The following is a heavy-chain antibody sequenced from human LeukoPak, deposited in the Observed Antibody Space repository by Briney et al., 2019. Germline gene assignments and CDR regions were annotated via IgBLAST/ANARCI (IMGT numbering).Heavy chain of an antibody. Sequence: PSETLSLTCAVYGGSFSGYYWSWIRQPPGKELEWIGEINHSGSTNYNPSLKSRVTISVDTSKNQFSLKLSSVTAADTAVYYCARSGLRFLEWFRHFDYWGQGTLVTVSS. J-gene: IGHJ4*02. D-gene: IGHD3-3*01. V-gene: IGHV4-34*01. CDR2: INHSGST. CDR3: ARSGLRFLEWFRHFDY. CDR1: GGSFSGYY.